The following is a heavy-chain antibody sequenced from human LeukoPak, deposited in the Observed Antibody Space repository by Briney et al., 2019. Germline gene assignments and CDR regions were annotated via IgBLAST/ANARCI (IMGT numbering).Heavy chain of an antibody. CDR3: AKGTEYSSSSVYFDY. D-gene: IGHD6-6*01. Sequence: GGSLRLSWAAAGFTFSSYAMSWVRQAPGKGLEWVSAISGSGGSTYYADSVKGRFTISRDNSKNTLYLQMNSLRAEDTAVYYCAKGTEYSSSSVYFDYWGQGTLVTVSS. CDR2: ISGSGGST. CDR1: GFTFSSYA. J-gene: IGHJ4*02. V-gene: IGHV3-23*01.